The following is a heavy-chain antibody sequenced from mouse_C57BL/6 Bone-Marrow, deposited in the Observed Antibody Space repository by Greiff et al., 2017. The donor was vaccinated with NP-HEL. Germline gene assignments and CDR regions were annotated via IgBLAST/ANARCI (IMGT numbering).Heavy chain of an antibody. Sequence: QVQLQQPGAELVKPGASVKMSCKASGYTFTSYWITWVKQRPGQGLEWIGDIYPGSGSTNYNEKFKSKATLTVDTSSSTAYMQLSSLTSEDSAVYYCAREFLYYGSSLYAMDYLGQGTSVTVSS. J-gene: IGHJ4*01. V-gene: IGHV1-55*01. CDR2: IYPGSGST. CDR1: GYTFTSYW. D-gene: IGHD1-1*01. CDR3: AREFLYYGSSLYAMDY.